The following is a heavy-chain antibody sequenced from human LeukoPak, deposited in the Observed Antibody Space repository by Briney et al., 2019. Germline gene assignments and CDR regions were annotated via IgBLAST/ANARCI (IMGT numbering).Heavy chain of an antibody. V-gene: IGHV3-74*01. CDR2: INSDGSNT. J-gene: IGHJ5*01. CDR3: AREYSSWFDS. Sequence: GGSLRLSCAASGFSFSSYWMHWVRQAPEKGLVWVSRINSDGSNTFYADSVRGRFTISRDNAKNTLYLQMNSLRAEDTAVYYCAREYSSWFDSWGQGTLVTVSS. CDR1: GFSFSSYW. D-gene: IGHD6-13*01.